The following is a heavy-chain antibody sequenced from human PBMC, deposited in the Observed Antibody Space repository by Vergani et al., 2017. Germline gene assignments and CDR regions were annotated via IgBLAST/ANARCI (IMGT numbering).Heavy chain of an antibody. CDR2: INNSSRYK. V-gene: IGHV3-21*02. CDR3: ARDGVLLWFGDANMDV. J-gene: IGHJ6*03. D-gene: IGHD3-10*01. Sequence: VQLVESAGGVVQPGGSLRLSCAASGFSFSSYSMNWVRQAPGKGLEWVSSINNSSRYKYYTDSVKGRFTISRDNAKNSLYLEMNSLRAEDTAVYYCARDGVLLWFGDANMDVWGKGTTVTVSS. CDR1: GFSFSSYS.